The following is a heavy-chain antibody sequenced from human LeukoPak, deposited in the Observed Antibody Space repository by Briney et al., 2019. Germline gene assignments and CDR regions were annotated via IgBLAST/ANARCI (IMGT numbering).Heavy chain of an antibody. CDR1: GGSISSGDYY. CDR3: AREGYQLLVDYYYMDV. J-gene: IGHJ6*03. D-gene: IGHD2-2*01. V-gene: IGHV4-30-4*08. Sequence: PSETLSLTCTVFGGSISSGDYYWSWIRQPPGKGLEWIGYIYYSGSTYYNPSLKSRVTISVDTSKNQFSLKLSSVTAADTAVYYCAREGYQLLVDYYYMDVWGKGTTVTVSS. CDR2: IYYSGST.